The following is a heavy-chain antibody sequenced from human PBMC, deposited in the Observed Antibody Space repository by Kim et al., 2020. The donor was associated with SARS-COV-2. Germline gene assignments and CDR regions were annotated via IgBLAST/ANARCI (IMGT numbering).Heavy chain of an antibody. D-gene: IGHD1-26*01. CDR2: ISYDGSNK. J-gene: IGHJ5*02. CDR1: GFTFSSYA. CDR3: ARDGIGGNWFDP. V-gene: IGHV3-30-3*01. Sequence: GGSLRLSCAASGFTFSSYAMHWVRQAPGKGLEWVAVISYDGSNKYYADSVKGRFTISRDNSKNTLYLQMNSLRAEDTAVYYCARDGIGGNWFDPWGQGTLVTVSS.